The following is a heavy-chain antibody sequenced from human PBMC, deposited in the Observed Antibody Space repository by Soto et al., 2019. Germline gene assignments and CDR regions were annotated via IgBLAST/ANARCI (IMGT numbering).Heavy chain of an antibody. CDR2: IYRTGST. D-gene: IGHD1-7*01. J-gene: IGHJ4*02. V-gene: IGHV4-4*02. CDR3: ASRDPGTSVDY. CDR1: GCYFTSNNG. Sequence: SATLSLTCAVSGCYFTSNNGWTWVRPPPGQGLEWIGEIYRTGSTNYNPSLKSRVTISLDKSENQFSLKVTSLTAADTAVYYCASRDPGTSVDYWGQGTLVTVSS.